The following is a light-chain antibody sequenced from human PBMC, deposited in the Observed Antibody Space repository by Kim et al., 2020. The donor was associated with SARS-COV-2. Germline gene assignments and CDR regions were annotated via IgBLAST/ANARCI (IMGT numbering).Light chain of an antibody. Sequence: ASVGDRLTITCRASQSINNWLAWYQQKPGKAPKLLIYRTSTLDSGVPSRFSGSGSGTGFTLTISSLQPDDFATYYCQEYDTYPWTFGQGTKVDIK. J-gene: IGKJ1*01. CDR3: QEYDTYPWT. CDR1: QSINNW. V-gene: IGKV1-5*03. CDR2: RTS.